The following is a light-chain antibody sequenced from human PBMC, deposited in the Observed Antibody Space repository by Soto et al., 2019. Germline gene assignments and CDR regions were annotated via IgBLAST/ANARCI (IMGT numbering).Light chain of an antibody. J-gene: IGLJ2*01. CDR3: QSSDSSLSGHVV. V-gene: IGLV1-40*01. CDR1: SSNIGAGYD. CDR2: GNF. Sequence: QSVLTQPASVSGAPGQRVTISCTGSSSNIGAGYDVHWYQQLPGTAPKLLIYGNFNRPSWVPDRFSGSKSGTSASLAITGLQAADEADYYCQSSDSSLSGHVVFGGGTKVTVL.